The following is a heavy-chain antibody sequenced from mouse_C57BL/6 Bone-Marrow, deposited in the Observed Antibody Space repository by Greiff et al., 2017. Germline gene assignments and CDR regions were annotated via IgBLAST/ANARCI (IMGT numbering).Heavy chain of an antibody. Sequence: EVKLMESGGGLVQPGGSLSLSCAASGFTFTDYYMSWVRQPPGKALEWLGFIRNKANGYTTEYSASVKGRFTISRDNSQSILYLQMNALRAEVSATYYCARYRVRYFDVWGTGTTVTVSS. CDR1: GFTFTDYY. CDR2: IRNKANGYTT. J-gene: IGHJ1*03. D-gene: IGHD2-14*01. V-gene: IGHV7-3*01. CDR3: ARYRVRYFDV.